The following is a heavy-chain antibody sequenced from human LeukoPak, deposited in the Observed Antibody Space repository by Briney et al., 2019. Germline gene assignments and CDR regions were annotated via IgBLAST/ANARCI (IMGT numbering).Heavy chain of an antibody. CDR1: GGSISSTSYY. J-gene: IGHJ4*02. Sequence: KTSETLSLTCIVSGGSISSTSYYWGWVRQPPGKGLEWIGNINDIGTTIYNPSLNSRVTISVDTSKNEFSLELSSVTAADTAVYYCAGRRAAAGPFEYWGQGTLVTVSS. D-gene: IGHD6-13*01. CDR2: INDIGTT. CDR3: AGRRAAAGPFEY. V-gene: IGHV4-39*01.